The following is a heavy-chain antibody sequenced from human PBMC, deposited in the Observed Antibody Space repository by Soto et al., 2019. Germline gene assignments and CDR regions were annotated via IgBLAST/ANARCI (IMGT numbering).Heavy chain of an antibody. D-gene: IGHD1-26*01. V-gene: IGHV1-45*02. CDR1: GNTFSYRY. J-gene: IGHJ4*02. Sequence: QMQLVQSGAEVTKTGSSVTVSCQALGNTFSYRYLHWVRQAPGQALEWMGWIAPFSGDVHYAQKFPRVTLPRDRSINTAYMRVSSLTSEETAIYCCASGGAGSGPFTWELPDHWGQGTLVTVSS. CDR2: IAPFSGDV. CDR3: ASGGAGSGPFTWELPDH.